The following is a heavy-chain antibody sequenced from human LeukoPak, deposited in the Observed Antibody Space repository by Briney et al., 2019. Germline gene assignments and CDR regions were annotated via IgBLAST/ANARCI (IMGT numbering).Heavy chain of an antibody. CDR2: IYHSGST. Sequence: SETLSLTCAVSGGSISSSNWWSWVRQPPGKGLEWIGEIYHSGSTNYNPSLKSQVTISVDKSKNQFSLNLSSVTAADTAVYYCARASGYSSSWYWQPNWFDPWGQGTLVTVSS. D-gene: IGHD6-13*01. J-gene: IGHJ5*02. V-gene: IGHV4-4*02. CDR1: GGSISSSNW. CDR3: ARASGYSSSWYWQPNWFDP.